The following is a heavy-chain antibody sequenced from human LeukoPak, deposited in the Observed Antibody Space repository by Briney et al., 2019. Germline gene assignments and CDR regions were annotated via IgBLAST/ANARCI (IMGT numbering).Heavy chain of an antibody. V-gene: IGHV3-53*01. CDR1: GFSVSTNY. CDR3: ARGPPYSSSSWDY. Sequence: GGSLRLSCAASGFSVSTNYMSWVRQAPGKGLEWVSFIYSGGRTDYADSVKGRFTISRDNSKNTLYLQMNSLRVEDTAVYYCARGPPYSSSSWDYWGQGTLVTVSS. CDR2: IYSGGRT. D-gene: IGHD6-6*01. J-gene: IGHJ4*02.